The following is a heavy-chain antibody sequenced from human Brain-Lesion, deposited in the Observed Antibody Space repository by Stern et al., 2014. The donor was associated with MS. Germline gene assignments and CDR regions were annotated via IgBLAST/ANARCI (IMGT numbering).Heavy chain of an antibody. J-gene: IGHJ5*02. D-gene: IGHD2-15*01. Sequence: QLQLQESGPGLVKPSETLSLTCTVAGGSVSSTSYAWAWIRQPPGKGLGWIGNIYYRGKTYYRPSLKSPLTISLDTSKNPFSLQLGSVTAADTAVYYCAGEEDIRYCSGGSCTGNWFDPWGQGTLVTVSS. CDR1: GGSVSSTSYA. CDR2: IYYRGKT. V-gene: IGHV4-39*01. CDR3: AGEEDIRYCSGGSCTGNWFDP.